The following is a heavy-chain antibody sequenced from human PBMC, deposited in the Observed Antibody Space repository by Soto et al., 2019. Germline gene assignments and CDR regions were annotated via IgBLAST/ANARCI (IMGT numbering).Heavy chain of an antibody. CDR3: ARDTVTTSDDAFDI. J-gene: IGHJ3*02. V-gene: IGHV4-59*01. D-gene: IGHD4-17*01. Sequence: QVQLQESGPGLVKPSETLSLTCTVSGGSISSYYWTWIRQPPGKRLEWIGYVYYSGSNNYNPSLKSRVTISVDLSKNQSYLKLSSVTAADTAVYYCARDTVTTSDDAFDIWGQGTMVTVSS. CDR2: VYYSGSN. CDR1: GGSISSYY.